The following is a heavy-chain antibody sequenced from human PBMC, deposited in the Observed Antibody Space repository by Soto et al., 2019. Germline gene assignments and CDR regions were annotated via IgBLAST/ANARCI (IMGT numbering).Heavy chain of an antibody. Sequence: GGSLRLSCTASGFTFSSYAMSWVRQAPGKGLEWVAAISGSDDTTYYADSVKGRFTISRDNSKNTLYLQMNSLRAEDTAVYYCTKDSRVTMFRGVIRPPGYWGQGTLVTVSS. J-gene: IGHJ4*02. V-gene: IGHV3-23*01. CDR3: TKDSRVTMFRGVIRPPGY. CDR1: GFTFSSYA. CDR2: ISGSDDTT. D-gene: IGHD3-10*01.